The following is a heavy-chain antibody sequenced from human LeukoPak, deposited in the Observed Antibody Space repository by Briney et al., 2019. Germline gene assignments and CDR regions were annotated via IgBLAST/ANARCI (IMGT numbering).Heavy chain of an antibody. V-gene: IGHV4-59*01. CDR1: GGSISSYY. CDR2: IYYSGST. J-gene: IGHJ3*02. Sequence: RSSETLSLTCTVSGGSISSYYWSWIRQPPGKGLEWIGYIYYSGSTNYNPSLKSRVTISVDTSKNQFSLKLSSVTAAYTAVYYCARVLRRYSYGVDAFDIWGQGTTVTVSS. D-gene: IGHD5-18*01. CDR3: ARVLRRYSYGVDAFDI.